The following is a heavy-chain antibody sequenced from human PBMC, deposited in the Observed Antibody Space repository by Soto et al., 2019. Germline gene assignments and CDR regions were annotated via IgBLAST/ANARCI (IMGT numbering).Heavy chain of an antibody. CDR2: ISWDSGNI. CDR3: ANDRVHYYGSGRYYSD. J-gene: IGHJ4*02. D-gene: IGHD3-10*01. V-gene: IGHV3-9*01. Sequence: EVQLVESGGGLVQPGRSLRLSCAASGFTFDDYAMHWVRQAPGKGLEWVSGISWDSGNIAYADSVKGRFTISRDNAENSLYLQMTSLRAEDTALYFCANDRVHYYGSGRYYSDWGQGTLVTVSS. CDR1: GFTFDDYA.